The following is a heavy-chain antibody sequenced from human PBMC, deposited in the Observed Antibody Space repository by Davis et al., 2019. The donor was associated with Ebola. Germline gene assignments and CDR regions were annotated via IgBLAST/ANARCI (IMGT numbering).Heavy chain of an antibody. Sequence: PGGSLRLSCTVSGGSISSYYWSWIRQPPGKGLEWIGYIYYSGSTNYNPSLKSRVTISVDTSKNQFSLKLSSVTAADTAVYYCASSRPRDGYTYNYWGQGTLVTVSS. J-gene: IGHJ4*02. CDR3: ASSRPRDGYTYNY. CDR2: IYYSGST. D-gene: IGHD5-24*01. V-gene: IGHV4-59*01. CDR1: GGSISSYY.